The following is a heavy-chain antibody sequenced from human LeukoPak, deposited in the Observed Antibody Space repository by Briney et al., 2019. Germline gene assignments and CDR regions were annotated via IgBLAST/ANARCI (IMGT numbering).Heavy chain of an antibody. J-gene: IGHJ4*02. CDR1: GFTFSSYE. CDR2: ISSSSNYI. CDR3: ARDRITIFGVVES. D-gene: IGHD3-3*01. V-gene: IGHV3-21*05. Sequence: GGSLRLSCAASGFTFSSYEMNWVRQAPGKGLEWVSYISSSSNYIYYADSVKGRFTISRDNAKNSLYLQMNSLRAEDTAVYYCARDRITIFGVVESWGQGTLVTVSS.